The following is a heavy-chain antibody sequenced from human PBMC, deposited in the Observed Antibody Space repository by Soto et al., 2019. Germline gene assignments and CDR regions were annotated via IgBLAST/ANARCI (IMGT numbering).Heavy chain of an antibody. CDR1: GFIFRHYA. CDR2: ITLSGGSA. CDR3: AKFGDYYYSLFDY. Sequence: EVQLSESGGGLVHPGGSMRLSCAASGFIFRHYAMSWVRQAPGKGLEWVSVITLSGGSAYYADSVKGRFTISRDNSQNTLYLQMNSLRAEDTAVYYCAKFGDYYYSLFDYWGQGSPVTVSS. J-gene: IGHJ4*02. D-gene: IGHD3-22*01. V-gene: IGHV3-23*01.